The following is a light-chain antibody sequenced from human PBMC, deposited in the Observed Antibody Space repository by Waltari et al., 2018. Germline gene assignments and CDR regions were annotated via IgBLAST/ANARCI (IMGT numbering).Light chain of an antibody. J-gene: IGLJ1*01. CDR1: SGAVASVHY. V-gene: IGLV7-46*01. CDR3: LVSYSGAHV. Sequence: QAVVTQEPSLTVSPGGTVTLTCGSSSGAVASVHYPYWFQQKPGQAPRTLIYDTSNKHSWTPARFSGSLLGGKAALTLSGAQPEDEAEYYCLVSYSGAHVFGTGTKVTVL. CDR2: DTS.